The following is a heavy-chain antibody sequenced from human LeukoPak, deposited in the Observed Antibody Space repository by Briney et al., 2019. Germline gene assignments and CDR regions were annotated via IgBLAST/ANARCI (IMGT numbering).Heavy chain of an antibody. Sequence: GGSLRLSCAASGFTFSSYAMSWVRQAPGKGLEWVSAISGSGGSTYYADSVKGRFTISRDNSKNTLYLQMNSLRAEDTAVYYCARDLRDRGYSGYDLDPDYWGQGTLVTVSS. J-gene: IGHJ4*02. CDR2: ISGSGGST. CDR3: ARDLRDRGYSGYDLDPDY. CDR1: GFTFSSYA. D-gene: IGHD5-12*01. V-gene: IGHV3-23*01.